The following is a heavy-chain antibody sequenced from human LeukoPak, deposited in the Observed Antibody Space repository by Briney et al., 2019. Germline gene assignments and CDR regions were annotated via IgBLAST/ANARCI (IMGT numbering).Heavy chain of an antibody. V-gene: IGHV4-39*01. J-gene: IGHJ5*02. Sequence: SETLSLTCTVSGGSINSSNYYWGWIRQPPGKGLEWIGTIYYSGSTYYNPPLKSRVTISVDTSKNQFSLKLISVTAADTAVYYCVRHGTPWGFGVVFDPWGQGSLVTVSS. CDR1: GGSINSSNYY. CDR2: IYYSGST. CDR3: VRHGTPWGFGVVFDP. D-gene: IGHD3-3*01.